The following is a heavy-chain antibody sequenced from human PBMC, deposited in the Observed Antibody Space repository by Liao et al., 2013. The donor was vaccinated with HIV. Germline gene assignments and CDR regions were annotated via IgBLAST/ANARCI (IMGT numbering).Heavy chain of an antibody. Sequence: QVQLQESGPGLVKPSQTLSLTCTVSGGSISSGDYYWSWIRQPPGKGLEWIGYIYYSGSTYYNPSLKSRVTISVDRSKNQFSLKLSSVTAADTAVYYCASFNRSYDSSGYYWNGFDIWGPRGQWSPSL. D-gene: IGHD3-22*01. J-gene: IGHJ3*02. CDR3: ASFNRSYDSSGYYWNGFDI. CDR1: GGSISSGDYY. CDR2: IYYSGST. V-gene: IGHV4-30-4*08.